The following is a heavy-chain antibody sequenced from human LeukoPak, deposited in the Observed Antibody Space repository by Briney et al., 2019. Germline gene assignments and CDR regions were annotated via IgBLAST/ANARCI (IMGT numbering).Heavy chain of an antibody. CDR3: ARHSDRWRYAMDV. J-gene: IGHJ6*02. V-gene: IGHV4-59*08. CDR2: IYQSGST. Sequence: SETLSLTCTVSGGSISFYWSWSRQSPGKGLEWIGQIYQSGSTDYNPSLRSRVTISRDTSKNQFSLQLTSVTAADTAVYYCARHSDRWRYAMDVWGQGTTVTVSS. CDR1: GGSISFY. D-gene: IGHD1-26*01.